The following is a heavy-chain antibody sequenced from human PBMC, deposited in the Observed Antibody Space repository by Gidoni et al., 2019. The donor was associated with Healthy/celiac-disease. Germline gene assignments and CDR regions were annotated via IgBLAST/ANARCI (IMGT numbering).Heavy chain of an antibody. V-gene: IGHV3-21*01. D-gene: IGHD5-18*01. CDR2: ISSSSSYI. Sequence: EVQLVESGGGLVKPGGSLRLTCAASGFTFSSYSMNWVRQAPGKGLEWVSSISSSSSYIYYTDPVKGRFTISRDNAKNSLYLQMNSLRAEDTAVYYCAGGGYRGAYYFDYWGQGTLVTVSS. CDR1: GFTFSSYS. CDR3: AGGGYRGAYYFDY. J-gene: IGHJ4*02.